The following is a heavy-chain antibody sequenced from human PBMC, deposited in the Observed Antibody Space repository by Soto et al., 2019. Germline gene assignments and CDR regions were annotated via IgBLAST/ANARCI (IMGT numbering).Heavy chain of an antibody. CDR1: GFTFSSYS. J-gene: IGHJ6*02. CDR3: ARDRQTDYGMDV. V-gene: IGHV3-21*01. CDR2: ISSSSSYI. Sequence: GGSLRLSCAASGFTFSSYSMNWVRQAPGEGLEWVSSISSSSSYIYYADSVKGRFTISRDNAKNSLYLQMNSLRAEDTAVYYCARDRQTDYGMDVWGQGTTVTVSS.